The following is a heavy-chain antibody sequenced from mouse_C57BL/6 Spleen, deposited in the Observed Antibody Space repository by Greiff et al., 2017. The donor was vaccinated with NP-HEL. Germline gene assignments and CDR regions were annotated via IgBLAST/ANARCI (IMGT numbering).Heavy chain of an antibody. V-gene: IGHV1-50*01. D-gene: IGHD5-1*01. Sequence: VQLQQPGAELVKPGASVKLSCKASGYTFTSYWMQWVKQRPGQGLEWIGEIDPSDSYTNYNQKFKGKATLTVDTSSSTAYMQLSSLTSEDSAVYYCAREGTYYFDYGGQGTTLTVSS. CDR1: GYTFTSYW. J-gene: IGHJ2*01. CDR2: IDPSDSYT. CDR3: AREGTYYFDY.